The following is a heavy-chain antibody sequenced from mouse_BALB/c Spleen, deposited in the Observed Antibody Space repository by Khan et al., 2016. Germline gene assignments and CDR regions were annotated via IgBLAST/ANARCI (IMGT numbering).Heavy chain of an antibody. Sequence: QIQLVQSGPELKKPGETVKISCKASGYTFTNYGMNWVKQAPGKGLKWMGWINTYTGEPTYADDFKGRFAFSLDTSASTAYLQINNLKNEDTATYVCAREGPMITGDYWGQGTTLTVSS. CDR3: AREGPMITGDY. D-gene: IGHD2-4*01. CDR2: INTYTGEP. V-gene: IGHV9-3-1*01. CDR1: GYTFTNYG. J-gene: IGHJ2*01.